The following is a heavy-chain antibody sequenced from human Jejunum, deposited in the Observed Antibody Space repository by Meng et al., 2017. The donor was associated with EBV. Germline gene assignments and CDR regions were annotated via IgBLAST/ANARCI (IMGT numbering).Heavy chain of an antibody. CDR3: ARGNHGPDY. Sequence: VGFGGGCLQPGGSHGVSCSAAGFPFGGYWREWVRQAPGKWLVWVSRIDSDGSNTNYADSVKGRFTISRDNAKNTLYLQMNSLRPEDTAVYYCARGNHGPDYWGQGTLVTVSS. J-gene: IGHJ4*02. D-gene: IGHD1-14*01. CDR2: IDSDGSNT. V-gene: IGHV3-74*01. CDR1: GFPFGGYW.